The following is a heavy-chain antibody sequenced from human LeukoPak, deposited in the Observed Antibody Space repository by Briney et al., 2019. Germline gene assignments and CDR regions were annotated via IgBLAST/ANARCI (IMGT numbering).Heavy chain of an antibody. D-gene: IGHD3-10*01. J-gene: IGHJ6*02. Sequence: GRSLRLSCAASGFTFSSYGMHWVRQAPGKGLEWVANIKQDGSEKYYVDSVKGRFTISRDNAKNSLYLQMNSLRAEDTAVYYCARGGRYYGSSRRDVWGQGTTVTVSS. CDR1: GFTFSSYG. CDR2: IKQDGSEK. CDR3: ARGGRYYGSSRRDV. V-gene: IGHV3-7*01.